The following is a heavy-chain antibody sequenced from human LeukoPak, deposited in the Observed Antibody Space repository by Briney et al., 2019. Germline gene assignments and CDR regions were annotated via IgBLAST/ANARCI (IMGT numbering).Heavy chain of an antibody. CDR3: ARGRIAKIVVVHSFSYGMDV. Sequence: SETLSLTCTVFGGSFTDYFWTWIRHSPGKGLEWIGEINDYTGDTNYNPSLNSRVSISLEKSRNQFSLELRSVTAADTAVYYCARGRIAKIVVVHSFSYGMDVWGQGTTVTVSS. J-gene: IGHJ6*02. D-gene: IGHD3-22*01. CDR2: INDYTGDT. V-gene: IGHV4-34*01. CDR1: GGSFTDYF.